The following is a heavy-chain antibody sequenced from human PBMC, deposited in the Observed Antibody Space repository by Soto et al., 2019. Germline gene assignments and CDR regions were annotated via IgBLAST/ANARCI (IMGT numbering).Heavy chain of an antibody. CDR2: ISSSSSYI. Sequence: EVQLVESGGGLVKPGGSLRLSCAASGFTFSSYSMNWVRQAPGKGLEWVSSISSSSSYIYYADSVKGRFTISRDNAKNARYLQMNSLRAEATAVYYCASHPRDSSGYWYYFDYWGQGTLVTVSS. D-gene: IGHD3-22*01. V-gene: IGHV3-21*01. J-gene: IGHJ4*02. CDR1: GFTFSSYS. CDR3: ASHPRDSSGYWYYFDY.